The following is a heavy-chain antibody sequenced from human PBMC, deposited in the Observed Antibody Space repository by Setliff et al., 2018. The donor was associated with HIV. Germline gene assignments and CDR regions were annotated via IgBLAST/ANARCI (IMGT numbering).Heavy chain of an antibody. CDR2: MWYDERHK. D-gene: IGHD2-15*01. CDR3: ARDGSGGNWPPDY. Sequence: GGSLRLSCTFYGFSFNSYGMHWVRQAPGKGLEWVASMWYDERHKFYANSVKGRFTISRDNPKRTLYLQMNSLRVEDTAIYYCARDGSGGNWPPDYWGQGTLVTVSS. CDR1: GFSFNSYG. V-gene: IGHV3-33*08. J-gene: IGHJ4*02.